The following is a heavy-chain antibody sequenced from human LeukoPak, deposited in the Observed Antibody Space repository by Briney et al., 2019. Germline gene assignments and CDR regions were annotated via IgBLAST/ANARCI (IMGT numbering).Heavy chain of an antibody. Sequence: SETLSLTCTVSGGSISSGSYYWSWIRQPAGKGLEWIGRIYTSGSTNYNPSLKSRVTISVDRSKNQFSLKLSSVTAADTAVYYCARTSYGSGGPDAFDIWGQGTMVTVSS. CDR3: ARTSYGSGGPDAFDI. CDR2: IYTSGST. CDR1: GGSISSGSYY. D-gene: IGHD3-10*01. J-gene: IGHJ3*02. V-gene: IGHV4-61*02.